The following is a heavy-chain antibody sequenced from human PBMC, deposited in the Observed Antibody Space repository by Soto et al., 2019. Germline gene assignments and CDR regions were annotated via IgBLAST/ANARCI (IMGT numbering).Heavy chain of an antibody. D-gene: IGHD2-21*02. J-gene: IGHJ4*02. CDR3: ARLEGVVTATY. CDR1: GGSISSYY. CDR2: IYYSGST. V-gene: IGHV4-59*08. Sequence: QVQLQESGPGLVKPSETLSLTCTVPGGSISSYYWSWIRQPPGKGLEWIGYIYYSGSTNYNPSLNSRVTISVDTSKNQFSLKLSSVTAADTAVYYCARLEGVVTATYWGQGTLVTVSS.